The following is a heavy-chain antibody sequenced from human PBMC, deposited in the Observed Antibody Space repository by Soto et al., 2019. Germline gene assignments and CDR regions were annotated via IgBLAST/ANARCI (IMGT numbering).Heavy chain of an antibody. CDR1: GFTFSYYW. CDR2: IHSDGSST. J-gene: IGHJ3*01. CDR3: ARGDRGAFDL. D-gene: IGHD2-21*02. Sequence: EVQLVESEGGLVQPGGPLRLSCAASGFTFSYYWMHWVRQAPGQGLVWVSRIHSDGSSTTYADSVKGRFTISRDNAKNTLYLKMNSLRAEDTAVYYCARGDRGAFDLWGQGTMVTVSS. V-gene: IGHV3-74*01.